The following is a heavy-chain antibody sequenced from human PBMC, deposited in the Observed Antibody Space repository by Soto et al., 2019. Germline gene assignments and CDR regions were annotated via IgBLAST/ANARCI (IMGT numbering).Heavy chain of an antibody. V-gene: IGHV4-31*03. Sequence: SETLSLTCTVSGGSISSGGYYWSWIRHHPGKGLEWIGYIYYSGSTYYNPSLKSRVTISVDTSKNQFSLKLSSVTAADTAVHYWARVPVADTAMVLAYGGQGTLVTVSS. CDR2: IYYSGST. J-gene: IGHJ4*02. D-gene: IGHD5-18*01. CDR3: ARVPVADTAMVLAY. CDR1: GGSISSGGYY.